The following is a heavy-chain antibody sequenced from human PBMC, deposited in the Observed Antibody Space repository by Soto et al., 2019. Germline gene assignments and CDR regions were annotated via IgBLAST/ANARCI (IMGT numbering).Heavy chain of an antibody. CDR2: IYSGGST. CDR1: GFTVSSNY. D-gene: IGHD1-1*01. CDR3: ARAPRDGYNSLGLDV. J-gene: IGHJ6*02. V-gene: IGHV3-53*04. Sequence: EVQLVESGGGLVQPGGSLRLSCAASGFTVSSNYMSWVRQAPGKGLEWVSVIYSGGSTYYADSVKGRFTISRHNSKNTLYLQMNSLRAEDTAVYYCARAPRDGYNSLGLDVWGQGTTVTVSS.